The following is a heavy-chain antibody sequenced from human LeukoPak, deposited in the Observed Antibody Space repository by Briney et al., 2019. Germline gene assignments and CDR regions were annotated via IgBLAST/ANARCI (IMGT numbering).Heavy chain of an antibody. Sequence: ASVKVSCKASGYTFTNQDINWVRQATGQGLEWMGWMNPTSGNTGSAQKFQGRLTMTRDTSVSTAYMELSSLRSEDTAVYYCARGRCSNTWYVDIWGQGTLVTVS. CDR2: MNPTSGNT. J-gene: IGHJ4*02. V-gene: IGHV1-8*01. D-gene: IGHD2-2*01. CDR3: ARGRCSNTWYVDI. CDR1: GYTFTNQD.